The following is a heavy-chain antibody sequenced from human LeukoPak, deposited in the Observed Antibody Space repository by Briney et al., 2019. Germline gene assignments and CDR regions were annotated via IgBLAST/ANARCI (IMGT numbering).Heavy chain of an antibody. CDR3: ARGYSPTLRTTGNDY. V-gene: IGHV1-8*01. CDR2: MNPYSGNT. CDR1: GYTFNSHD. D-gene: IGHD1-1*01. Sequence: ASVKVSCKASGYTFNSHDINWVRQATGQGLEWMGWMNPYSGNTGYAQKFQGRVTMTRDTSINTAYLEFYSLRSEDTAVYYCARGYSPTLRTTGNDYWGQGTLVPVSS. J-gene: IGHJ4*02.